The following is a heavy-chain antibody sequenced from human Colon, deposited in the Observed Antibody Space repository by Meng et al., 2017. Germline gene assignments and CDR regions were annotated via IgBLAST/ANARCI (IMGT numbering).Heavy chain of an antibody. CDR3: ARTAMLDS. Sequence: QVQLLQSGAEVRKPGASVKVTCKASGYTFTSSDINWVRQATGRGLEWLGWMNPNNGNKGSAQKFQGRVSMTRDNSIGTAYMELSGLTSEDTAVYYCARTAMLDSWGQGTLVTVSS. V-gene: IGHV1-8*01. CDR2: MNPNNGNK. CDR1: GYTFTSSD. D-gene: IGHD2-2*01. J-gene: IGHJ5*01.